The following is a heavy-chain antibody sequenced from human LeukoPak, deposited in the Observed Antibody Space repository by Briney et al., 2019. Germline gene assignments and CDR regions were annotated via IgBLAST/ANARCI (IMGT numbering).Heavy chain of an antibody. CDR1: GGSISSGSYY. CDR3: ARVSGYDWESFYDY. D-gene: IGHD5-12*01. J-gene: IGHJ4*02. CDR2: IYTSGST. Sequence: SETLSLTCTVSGGSISSGSYYWSWIRQPAGKGLEWIGCIYTSGSTNYNPSLKSRVTISVDTSKNQFSLKLSSVTAADTAVYYCARVSGYDWESFYDYWGQGTLVTVSS. V-gene: IGHV4-61*02.